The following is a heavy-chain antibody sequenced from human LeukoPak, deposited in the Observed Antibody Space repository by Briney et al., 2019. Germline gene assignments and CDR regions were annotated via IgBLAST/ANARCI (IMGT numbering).Heavy chain of an antibody. CDR2: ISYDGSNK. D-gene: IGHD3-10*01. V-gene: IGHV3-30-3*01. J-gene: IGHJ4*02. CDR1: GFTFSSYA. CDR3: ARVIWFGESHY. Sequence: PGRSLRLSCAASGFTFSSYAMHWVRQAPGKGLEWVAVISYDGSNKYYAESVKGRFTISRDNSKNTLYLQMNSLRAEDTAVYYCARVIWFGESHYWGQGTLVTVSS.